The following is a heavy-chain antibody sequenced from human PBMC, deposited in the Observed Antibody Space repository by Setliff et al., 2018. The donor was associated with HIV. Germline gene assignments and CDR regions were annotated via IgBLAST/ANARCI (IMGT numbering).Heavy chain of an antibody. D-gene: IGHD6-19*01. V-gene: IGHV1-3*01. J-gene: IGHJ6*03. Sequence: ASVKVSCKASGYTFSRYAMHWVRQAPGQRLEWMGWINAGNGNTKYSQKFQGRVSIARDTSASTAYMELSSLRSEDTAVYYCARVQTMAVAGTQYCYMDVWVKGTTVTVSS. CDR3: ARVQTMAVAGTQYCYMDV. CDR2: INAGNGNT. CDR1: GYTFSRYA.